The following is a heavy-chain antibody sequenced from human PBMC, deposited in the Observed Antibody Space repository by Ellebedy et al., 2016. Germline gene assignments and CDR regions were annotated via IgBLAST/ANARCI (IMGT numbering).Heavy chain of an antibody. V-gene: IGHV5-51*01. J-gene: IGHJ4*02. CDR2: IYPGDSDT. D-gene: IGHD3-10*01. Sequence: GESLKISCKGSGYSFTSYWIGWVRQMPGKGLEWMGIIYPGDSDTRYSPSFRGQVAISADKSISTAYLQWSSLKASDTAMYYCARLYSYYYGSGSWLDYWGQGTLVTVSS. CDR1: GYSFTSYW. CDR3: ARLYSYYYGSGSWLDY.